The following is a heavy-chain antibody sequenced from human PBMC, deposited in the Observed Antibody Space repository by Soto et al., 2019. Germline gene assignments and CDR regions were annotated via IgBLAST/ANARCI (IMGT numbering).Heavy chain of an antibody. V-gene: IGHV5-51*01. CDR1: GYSFTSYW. Sequence: PGESLKISCKGSGYSFTSYWIGWVRQMPGKGLEWMGIIYPGDSDTRYSPSFQGQVTISADKSISTAYLQWSSLKASDTAMYYFARIGIAAAGTSSYYYYGMDVWGQGTTVTVSS. J-gene: IGHJ6*02. CDR3: ARIGIAAAGTSSYYYYGMDV. CDR2: IYPGDSDT. D-gene: IGHD6-13*01.